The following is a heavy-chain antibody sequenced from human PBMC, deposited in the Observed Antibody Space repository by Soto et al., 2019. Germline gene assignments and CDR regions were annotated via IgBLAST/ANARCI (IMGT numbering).Heavy chain of an antibody. CDR1: GFIFSNYG. J-gene: IGHJ4*02. V-gene: IGHV3-30*02. CDR3: AKDIRSAATPTFDY. D-gene: IGHD2-2*01. CDR2: IWFDGSNK. Sequence: GGSLRLSCAASGFIFSNYGMHWVRQAPGKGLEWVAVIWFDGSNKYYADSVKGRFTISRDNAKNSLYLQMNSLRAEDTALYYCAKDIRSAATPTFDYSGQGTLVTVSS.